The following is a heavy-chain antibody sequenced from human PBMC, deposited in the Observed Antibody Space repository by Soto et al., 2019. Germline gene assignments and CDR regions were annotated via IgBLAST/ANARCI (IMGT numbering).Heavy chain of an antibody. Sequence: QVQLVQSGAEVKKPGSSVKVSCKASGGTFSSYAISWVRQAPGQGLEWMGGIIPIFGTANYAQKFQGRVTITADEATSTAYMELSSVRSEDTSVYYLAVRGYCSGGSRGCFDYWGQGTLVTVSS. D-gene: IGHD2-15*01. J-gene: IGHJ4*02. V-gene: IGHV1-69*01. CDR1: GGTFSSYA. CDR2: IIPIFGTA. CDR3: AVRGYCSGGSRGCFDY.